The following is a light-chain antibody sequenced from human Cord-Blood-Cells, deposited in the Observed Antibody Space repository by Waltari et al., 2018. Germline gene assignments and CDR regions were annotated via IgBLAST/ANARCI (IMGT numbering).Light chain of an antibody. J-gene: IGKJ4*02. CDR3: QQRRNWPPL. CDR1: QCCSSY. CDR2: DAF. V-gene: IGKV3-11*01. Sequence: EIGLTQSPATLSLSPGERATLPCRASQCCSSYLPWYQQKPGQAPRLLIHDAFNMATGIPARFSGSGSGTDFTLTISSLVPEDFAVDYCQQRRNWPPLFGGGTKVEIK.